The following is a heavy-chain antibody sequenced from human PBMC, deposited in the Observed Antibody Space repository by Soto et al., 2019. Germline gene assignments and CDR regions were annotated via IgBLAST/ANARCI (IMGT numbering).Heavy chain of an antibody. Sequence: GGSLRLSCAASGFTFSSYGMHWVRQAPGKGLEWVAVISYDGSNKYYADSVKGRFTISRDNSKNTLYLQMNSLRAEDTAVYYCAKDRGYWDYYYYGMDVWGQGTTVTVSS. V-gene: IGHV3-30*18. J-gene: IGHJ6*02. D-gene: IGHD2-21*01. CDR3: AKDRGYWDYYYYGMDV. CDR1: GFTFSSYG. CDR2: ISYDGSNK.